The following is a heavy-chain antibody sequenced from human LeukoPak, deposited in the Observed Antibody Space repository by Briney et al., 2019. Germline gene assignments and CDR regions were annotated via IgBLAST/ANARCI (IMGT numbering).Heavy chain of an antibody. V-gene: IGHV4-34*01. CDR3: ARTLGYGDYSGDY. J-gene: IGHJ4*02. CDR2: INHSGST. D-gene: IGHD4-17*01. CDR1: GGSFSGYY. Sequence: SGTLSLTCAVYGGSFSGYYWSWIRQPPGKGLEWIGEINHSGSTNYNPSLKSRVTISVDTSKNQFSLKLSSVTAADTAVYYCARTLGYGDYSGDYWGQGTLVTVSS.